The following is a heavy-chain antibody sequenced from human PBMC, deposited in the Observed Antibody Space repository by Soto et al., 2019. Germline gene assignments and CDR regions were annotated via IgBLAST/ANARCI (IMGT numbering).Heavy chain of an antibody. Sequence: SGPTLVNPTQTLTLTCAFSGFSLSSSGVGVGWIRQPPGKALEWLALLYWNDDERYSPSLRSRLSITKDTSKTQVVLTMTNMDPVDTSTYYCAQSQHFYDGSACYFDFWGQGTLVTVPQ. D-gene: IGHD3-22*01. CDR3: AQSQHFYDGSACYFDF. CDR2: LYWNDDE. V-gene: IGHV2-5*01. CDR1: GFSLSSSGVG. J-gene: IGHJ4*02.